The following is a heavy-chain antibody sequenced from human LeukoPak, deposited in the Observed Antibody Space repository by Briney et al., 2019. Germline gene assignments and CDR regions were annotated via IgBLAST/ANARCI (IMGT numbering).Heavy chain of an antibody. CDR1: GFTVTSNY. V-gene: IGHV3-66*01. CDR2: IYSGGTT. J-gene: IGHJ4*02. D-gene: IGHD4-17*01. CDR3: ASKLTSGY. Sequence: GGSLRLSCVVSGFTVTSNYMSWVLQAPGKGLEWVSVIYSGGTTNYADSVKGRFTVYRDNSKNTLYLQMNSLRAEDTAVYYCASKLTSGYWGQGTLVAVSS.